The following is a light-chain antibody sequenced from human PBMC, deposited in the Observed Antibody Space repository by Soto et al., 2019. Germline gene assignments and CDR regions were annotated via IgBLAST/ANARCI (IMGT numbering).Light chain of an antibody. CDR3: MQALHTPYT. V-gene: IGKV2-28*01. J-gene: IGKJ2*01. CDR1: QSLLHSNGYNY. CDR2: LGS. Sequence: DFVMTQSPLSLPVTPGEPASISCRSSQSLLHSNGYNYLDWYLQKPGQSPQLLIYLGSNRASGVPDRFSGSGSGTDFTLNISRVEAEDVGVYYCMQALHTPYTFGQGTKLEIK.